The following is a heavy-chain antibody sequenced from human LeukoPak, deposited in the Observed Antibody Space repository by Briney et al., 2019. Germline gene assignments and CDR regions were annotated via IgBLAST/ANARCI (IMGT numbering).Heavy chain of an antibody. V-gene: IGHV3-21*01. CDR3: ASQTRTGEYIYGPLAFDL. D-gene: IGHD5-18*01. CDR1: GFTFSSYS. Sequence: PGGSLRLSCAASGFTFSSYSMNWVRQAPGKGLEWVSSISSTSKYKYYANSVKGRFTISRDNARDSLFLQMNNLGAEDTAVYYCASQTRTGEYIYGPLAFDLWGRGTMVTVSS. CDR2: ISSTSKYK. J-gene: IGHJ3*01.